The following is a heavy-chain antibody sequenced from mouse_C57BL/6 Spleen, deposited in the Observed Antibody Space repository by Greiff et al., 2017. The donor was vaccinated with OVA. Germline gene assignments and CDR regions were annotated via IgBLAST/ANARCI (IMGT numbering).Heavy chain of an antibody. CDR3: ARTVTTVVNAMDY. J-gene: IGHJ4*01. V-gene: IGHV1-9*01. CDR1: GYTFTGYW. D-gene: IGHD1-1*01. Sequence: QVQLQQSGAELMKPGASVKLSCKATGYTFTGYWIAWVKQRPGHGLEWIGEILPGSGSTNYNEKFKGKATFTADPSSNTAYMQLSSLTTEDSASYYCARTVTTVVNAMDYWGQGTSGTVSS. CDR2: ILPGSGST.